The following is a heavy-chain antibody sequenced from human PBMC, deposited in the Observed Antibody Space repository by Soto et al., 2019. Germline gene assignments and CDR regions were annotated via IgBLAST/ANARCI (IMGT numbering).Heavy chain of an antibody. CDR2: ISGSGGST. V-gene: IGHV3-23*01. J-gene: IGHJ6*03. D-gene: IGHD3-9*01. CDR1: GFTFSSYA. Sequence: GGSLRLCCAASGFTFSSYAISWVRQAPGKGLEWVSAISGSGGSTYYADSVKGRFTISRDNSKNTLYLQMNSLRAEDTAVYYCAKEKFGVGNYDILTGYYLVDYYYMDVWGKGTTVTVSS. CDR3: AKEKFGVGNYDILTGYYLVDYYYMDV.